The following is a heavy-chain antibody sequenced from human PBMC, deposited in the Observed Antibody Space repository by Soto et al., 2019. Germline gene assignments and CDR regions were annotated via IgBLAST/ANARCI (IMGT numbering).Heavy chain of an antibody. J-gene: IGHJ6*02. CDR1: GFTFSSYA. CDR3: AKDRDGAAAGPTKFYGMDV. V-gene: IGHV3-23*01. Sequence: PGGSLRLSCAASGFTFSSYAMSWVRQAPGKGLEWVSVTSGSGDSTYYADSVRGRFTISRDNSKNTLYLQMNSLRAEDTAVYYCAKDRDGAAAGPTKFYGMDVWGQGTMVTVSS. D-gene: IGHD6-13*01. CDR2: TSGSGDST.